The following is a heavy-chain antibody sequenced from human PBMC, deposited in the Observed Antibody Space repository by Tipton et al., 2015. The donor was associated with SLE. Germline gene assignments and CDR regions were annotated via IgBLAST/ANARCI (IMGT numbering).Heavy chain of an antibody. Sequence: TLSLTCTVSGGSISSGGYYWSGIRQHPEKGLEWIGYIYYSGSTYYNPSLKSRLTISVDTSKNQFSLKLSSVTAADTAVYYCASSHGYYFDYWGQGTLVTVSS. V-gene: IGHV4-31*03. CDR3: ASSHGYYFDY. CDR1: GGSISSGGYY. J-gene: IGHJ4*02. CDR2: IYYSGST.